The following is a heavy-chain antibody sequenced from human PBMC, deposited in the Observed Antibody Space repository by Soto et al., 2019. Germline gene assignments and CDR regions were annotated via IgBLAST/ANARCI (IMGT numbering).Heavy chain of an antibody. CDR3: AKSLLFVDHGYMDV. CDR2: IIPIQGKA. Sequence: QVQLVQSGAELKKPGSSVKVSCEASGGSFTSYSFNWVRQAPGQGLEWMGRIIPIQGKANYALKFQDRVTITADRSTRTVYMELTSLRPEDTAVYFCAKSLLFVDHGYMDVWGKGTTVTVSS. CDR1: GGSFTSYS. V-gene: IGHV1-69*02. D-gene: IGHD2-21*01. J-gene: IGHJ6*03.